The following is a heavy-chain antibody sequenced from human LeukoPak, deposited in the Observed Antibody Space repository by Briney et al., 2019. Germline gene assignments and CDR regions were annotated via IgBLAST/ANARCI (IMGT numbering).Heavy chain of an antibody. D-gene: IGHD2-8*01. Sequence: ASVKVSCKASGYTFTGYYMHWVRQAPGQGLEWMGWINPNSDGTNYAQNFQGRVTMTRDTSISTAYMELSRLRSEDTAVYYCARQRGGQYEDGFDIWGQGTMVTVSS. V-gene: IGHV1-2*02. J-gene: IGHJ3*02. CDR1: GYTFTGYY. CDR3: ARQRGGQYEDGFDI. CDR2: INPNSDGT.